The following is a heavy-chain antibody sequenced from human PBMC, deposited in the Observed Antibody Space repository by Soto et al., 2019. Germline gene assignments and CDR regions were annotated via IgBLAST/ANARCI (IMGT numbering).Heavy chain of an antibody. J-gene: IGHJ6*02. CDR1: GYTFTSYG. CDR2: ISAYNGNT. D-gene: IGHD6-13*01. Sequence: ASVKVSCKASGYTFTSYGISWVRQAPGQGLEWMGWISAYNGNTNYAQKLQGRVTMTTDTSTSTAYMELRSLRSDDTAVYYCARVYWGSSWYDYYYGMDVWGQGTTVTVSS. CDR3: ARVYWGSSWYDYYYGMDV. V-gene: IGHV1-18*01.